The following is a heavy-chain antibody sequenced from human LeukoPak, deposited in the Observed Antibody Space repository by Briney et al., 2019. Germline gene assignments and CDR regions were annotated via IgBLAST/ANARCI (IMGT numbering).Heavy chain of an antibody. J-gene: IGHJ4*02. CDR1: GYTFTDYY. V-gene: IGHV1-2*06. Sequence: GASVKVSCKTSGYTFTDYYMHWVRQAPGQGLEWMGRINPNSGDTNYAQKFQGRVTMTRDTSISTAYMELTRLRSDDAAVYYCARKEKYYYDSSGYLDWGQGTLVTVSS. CDR2: INPNSGDT. D-gene: IGHD3-22*01. CDR3: ARKEKYYYDSSGYLD.